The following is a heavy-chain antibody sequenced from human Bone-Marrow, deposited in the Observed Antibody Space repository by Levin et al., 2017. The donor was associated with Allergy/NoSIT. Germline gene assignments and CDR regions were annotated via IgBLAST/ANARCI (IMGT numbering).Heavy chain of an antibody. CDR1: GFTFSSNA. Sequence: PGGSLRLSCAASGFTFSSNAMTWVRQAPGKGLEWVSSISASVRTYYADSLKGRFTVSRDNSKNTLYLQMNSLTAEASALYYCAKVHRGFYHYYALDVWGQGTAVIVSS. CDR2: ISASVRT. J-gene: IGHJ6*02. V-gene: IGHV3-23*01. CDR3: AKVHRGFYHYYALDV. D-gene: IGHD5-24*01.